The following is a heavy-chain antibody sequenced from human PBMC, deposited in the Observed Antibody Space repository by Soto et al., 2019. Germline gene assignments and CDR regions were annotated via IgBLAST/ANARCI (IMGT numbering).Heavy chain of an antibody. J-gene: IGHJ3*02. D-gene: IGHD1-26*01. V-gene: IGHV3-30*18. CDR2: ISYDGSNK. CDR1: GFTFRSYC. CDR3: AKGGVGSTSNAFDI. Sequence: XGCLRLSCAASGFTFRSYCMRWVRQAPGKGLEWVTVISYDGSNKYYADSVKGRFTISRDNSKNTLYLQMHSLRPEDTALYYCAKGGVGSTSNAFDIWGQGTMVTVSS.